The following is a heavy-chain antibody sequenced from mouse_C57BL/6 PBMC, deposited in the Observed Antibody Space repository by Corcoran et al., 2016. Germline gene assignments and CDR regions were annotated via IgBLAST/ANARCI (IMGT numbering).Heavy chain of an antibody. CDR1: GYTFTNYG. Sequence: QIQLVQSGPELKKPGETVKISCKASGYTFTNYGMSWVKQAPGKGLKWMGWINTYAGVPTYADDFKGRFAFSLETSASTAYLQINNLKNEDTATYFCTRGDYGSSYCYFDVWGTGTTVTVSS. J-gene: IGHJ1*03. CDR2: INTYAGVP. V-gene: IGHV9-3*01. CDR3: TRGDYGSSYCYFDV. D-gene: IGHD1-1*01.